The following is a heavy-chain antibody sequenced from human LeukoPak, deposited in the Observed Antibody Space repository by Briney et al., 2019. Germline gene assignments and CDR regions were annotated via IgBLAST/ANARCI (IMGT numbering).Heavy chain of an antibody. D-gene: IGHD3-22*01. Sequence: GGSLRLSCAASGFTFSSYEMNWVRQAPGKGLEWVSYISSSGSTIYYADSVKGRFTISRDNAKNSLYLQMNSLRAEDTAVYYCARGKSYYDSSGYFHSPFDYWGQGTLVTVSS. CDR3: ARGKSYYDSSGYFHSPFDY. CDR1: GFTFSSYE. CDR2: ISSSGSTI. V-gene: IGHV3-48*03. J-gene: IGHJ4*02.